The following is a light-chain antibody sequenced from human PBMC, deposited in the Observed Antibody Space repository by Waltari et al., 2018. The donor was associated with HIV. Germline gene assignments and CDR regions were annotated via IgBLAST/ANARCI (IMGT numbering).Light chain of an antibody. Sequence: QSALTQPASVSGSPGQSITIPCTATRSDVGSYNLVSWSQQHPGKAPKLMLDDVSKRPSGVSNRFAGSKSGNTASLTISGLQAEDEADYYCCSYAGSSTLVFGGGTKLTVL. CDR2: DVS. CDR1: RSDVGSYNL. CDR3: CSYAGSSTLV. J-gene: IGLJ2*01. V-gene: IGLV2-23*02.